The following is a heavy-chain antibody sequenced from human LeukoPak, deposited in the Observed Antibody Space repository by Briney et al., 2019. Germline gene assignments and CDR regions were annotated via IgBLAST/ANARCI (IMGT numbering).Heavy chain of an antibody. J-gene: IGHJ4*02. V-gene: IGHV3-53*01. Sequence: PGGCLRLSCAASGFTVSSNYMSWVRQAPGKGLEWVSGIYSNGGTYYADSVKGRFTISRDNSKNTLCLLMNSLRAEDTAVYYCAGRLGYCSGGSCPKPDYWGQGTLVTVSS. CDR2: IYSNGGT. CDR3: AGRLGYCSGGSCPKPDY. CDR1: GFTVSSNY. D-gene: IGHD2-15*01.